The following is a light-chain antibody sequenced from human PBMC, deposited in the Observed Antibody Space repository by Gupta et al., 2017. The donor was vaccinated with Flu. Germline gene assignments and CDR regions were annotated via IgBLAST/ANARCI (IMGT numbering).Light chain of an antibody. V-gene: IGLV5-37*01. J-gene: IGLJ1*01. CDR2: YYSASDANM. CDR3: VEWLPDASV. Sequence: QRPSSSASPGDSATLTCTLPSEINVGSYNIYWYQQEPGRHTRYVFSYYSASDANMGQGSGVPSRLAGYKDVSANNGIFSSAELDSEDDCHDFCVEWLPDASVFGTGTHITVL. CDR1: SEINVGSYN.